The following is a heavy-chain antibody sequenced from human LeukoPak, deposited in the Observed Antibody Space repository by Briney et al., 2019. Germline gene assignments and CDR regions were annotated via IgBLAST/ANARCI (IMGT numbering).Heavy chain of an antibody. CDR1: GFTFSSYG. V-gene: IGHV3-30*18. J-gene: IGHJ4*02. CDR3: AKHWNDLDY. CDR2: ISYDGSNK. D-gene: IGHD1-1*01. Sequence: GRSLRLSCAASGFTFSSYGMHWVRQAPGKGLEWVAVISYDGSNKYCADSVKGRFTISRDNSKNTLYLQMNSLRAEDTAVYYCAKHWNDLDYWGQGTLVTVSS.